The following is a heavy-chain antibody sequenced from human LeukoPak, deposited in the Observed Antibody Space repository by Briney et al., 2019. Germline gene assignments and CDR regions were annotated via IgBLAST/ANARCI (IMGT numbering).Heavy chain of an antibody. CDR1: GFTFSSYS. V-gene: IGHV3-48*02. CDR2: ISSSSSTI. D-gene: IGHD3-16*02. Sequence: GGSLRLSCAASGFTFSSYSMNWVSQAPGKGLEWVSYISSSSSTIYYADSVKGRFTISRDNAKNSLYLQMNSLRDEDTAVYYCARDLGYDYVWGSYRYTGGAFDIWGQGTMVTVSS. J-gene: IGHJ3*02. CDR3: ARDLGYDYVWGSYRYTGGAFDI.